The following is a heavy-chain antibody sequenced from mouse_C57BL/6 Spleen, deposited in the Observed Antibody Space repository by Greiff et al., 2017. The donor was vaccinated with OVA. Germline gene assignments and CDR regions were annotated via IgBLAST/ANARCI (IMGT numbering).Heavy chain of an antibody. D-gene: IGHD1-1*01. V-gene: IGHV1-76*01. Sequence: QVQLQQSGAELVRPGASVKLSCKASGYTFTDYYINWVKQRPGQGLEWIARIYPGSGNTYYNEKFKGKATLTAEKSSSSAYMQLSSLTSEDSAVYFCARGDGSSDYFDYWGQGTTLTVSS. CDR2: IYPGSGNT. CDR1: GYTFTDYY. J-gene: IGHJ2*01. CDR3: ARGDGSSDYFDY.